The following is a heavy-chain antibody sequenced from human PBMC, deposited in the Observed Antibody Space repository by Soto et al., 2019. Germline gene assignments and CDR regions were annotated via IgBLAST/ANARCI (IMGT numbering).Heavy chain of an antibody. CDR2: IFHDGTA. CDR1: GVSISSGNW. J-gene: IGHJ4*02. V-gene: IGHV4-4*02. CDR3: ARLVYDTRLNYMYFDF. D-gene: IGHD3-10*01. Sequence: SETLSLTCAVSGVSISSGNWWTWVRQTPPRGLEYIGEIFHDGTANYYPSFERRVAISVDTSKNQFSLKLTSVTAADTAIYFCARLVYDTRLNYMYFDFWGQGALVTVSS.